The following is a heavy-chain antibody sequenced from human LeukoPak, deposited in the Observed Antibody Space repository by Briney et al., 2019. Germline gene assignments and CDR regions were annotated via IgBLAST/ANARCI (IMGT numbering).Heavy chain of an antibody. Sequence: ASVEVSCKASGYTFTSYAMHWVRQAPGQRLEWMGWINAGNGNTKYSQKFQGRVTITRDTSASTAYMELSSLRSEDTAVYYRARTTTVVTGDAFDIWGQGTMVTVSS. CDR3: ARTTTVVTGDAFDI. J-gene: IGHJ3*02. D-gene: IGHD4-23*01. V-gene: IGHV1-3*01. CDR1: GYTFTSYA. CDR2: INAGNGNT.